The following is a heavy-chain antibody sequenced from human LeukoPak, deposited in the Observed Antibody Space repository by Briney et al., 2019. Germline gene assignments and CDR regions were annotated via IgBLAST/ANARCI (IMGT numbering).Heavy chain of an antibody. J-gene: IGHJ6*03. V-gene: IGHV4-59*01. Sequence: SETLSLTCTVSGGSMSSYYWSWIRQTPGKGLEWIGYIYYSGSTNYNPSLKSRVTISVDTSKNQLSLKLSSVTAADTAVYYCARTTEGGYSYGYFYYYYMDVWGKGTTVTISS. CDR1: GGSMSSYY. D-gene: IGHD5-18*01. CDR3: ARTTEGGYSYGYFYYYYMDV. CDR2: IYYSGST.